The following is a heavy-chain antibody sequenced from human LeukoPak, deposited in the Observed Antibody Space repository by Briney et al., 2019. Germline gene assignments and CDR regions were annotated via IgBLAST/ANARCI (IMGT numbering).Heavy chain of an antibody. CDR1: GFTFSSYA. V-gene: IGHV3-30*04. Sequence: PGRSLRLSCAASGFTFSSYAMHWVRQVPGKGLEWVAVISYDGSNKYYADSVKGRFTISRDNSKNTLYLQMNSLRAEDTAVYYCARGQPYIAVAGTFDYWGQGTLVTVSS. D-gene: IGHD6-19*01. CDR2: ISYDGSNK. J-gene: IGHJ4*02. CDR3: ARGQPYIAVAGTFDY.